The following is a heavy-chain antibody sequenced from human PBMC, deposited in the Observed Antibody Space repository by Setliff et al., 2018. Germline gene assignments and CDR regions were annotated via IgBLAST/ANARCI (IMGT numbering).Heavy chain of an antibody. CDR3: ARAGSTYYLGGYYYYYYYMDV. Sequence: KPSETLSLTCTVSGASISSGGYYWSWIRQHPGKGLEWIGYIHYSGSTYYNPSLKSRLTISVDTSKNQFSLKLSSVTAADTAVYFCARAGSTYYLGGYYYYYYYMDVWGRGTTVTV. J-gene: IGHJ6*03. CDR1: GASISSGGYY. D-gene: IGHD3-22*01. V-gene: IGHV4-31*03. CDR2: IHYSGST.